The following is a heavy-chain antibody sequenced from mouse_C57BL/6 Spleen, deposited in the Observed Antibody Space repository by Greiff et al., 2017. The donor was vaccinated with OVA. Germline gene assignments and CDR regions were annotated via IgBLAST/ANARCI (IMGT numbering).Heavy chain of an antibody. D-gene: IGHD3-3*01. CDR3: ARVPYDYFDD. CDR2: IYPGDGDT. CDR1: GYAFSSSW. V-gene: IGHV1-82*01. Sequence: VQLQQSGPELVKPGASVKISCKASGYAFSSSWMNWVKQRPGKGLEWIGRIYPGDGDTNYNGKFKGKATLTADKSSSTAYMQLSSLTSEDSAVYFCARVPYDYFDDWGQGTTLTVSS. J-gene: IGHJ2*01.